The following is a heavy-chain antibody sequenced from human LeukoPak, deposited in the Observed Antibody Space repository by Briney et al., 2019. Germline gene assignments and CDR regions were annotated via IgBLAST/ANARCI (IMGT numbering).Heavy chain of an antibody. CDR2: ISYDGSNK. CDR3: AREALAAAGGFDY. D-gene: IGHD6-13*01. Sequence: GGSLRLSCAASGFTFSSYAMHWVRQAPGKGLEWVAVISYDGSNKYYADSVKGRFTISRDNSKNTLYLQMNSLRAEDTAVYYCAREALAAAGGFDYWGQGTLVTVSS. J-gene: IGHJ4*02. V-gene: IGHV3-30*04. CDR1: GFTFSSYA.